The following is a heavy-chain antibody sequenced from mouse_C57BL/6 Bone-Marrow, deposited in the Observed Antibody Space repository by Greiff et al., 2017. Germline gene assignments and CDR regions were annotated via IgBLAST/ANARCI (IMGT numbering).Heavy chain of an antibody. J-gene: IGHJ1*03. V-gene: IGHV5-6*01. CDR1: GFTFSSYG. CDR3: ARPRWLLQDFDV. D-gene: IGHD2-3*01. Sequence: EVQLVEPGGDLVKPGGSLKLSCEASGFTFSSYGMSWVRQTPDKRLEWVANISSGGSYTYYPDSVKGRFTISSDNAKIALYLRMSRLTSEDTAMYYGARPRWLLQDFDVWGTGTTVTGSS. CDR2: ISSGGSYT.